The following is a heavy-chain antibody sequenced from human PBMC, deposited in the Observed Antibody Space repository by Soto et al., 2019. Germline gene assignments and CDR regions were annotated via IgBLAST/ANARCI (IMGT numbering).Heavy chain of an antibody. J-gene: IGHJ4*02. CDR1: GFTFSSYA. CDR3: AKDWAVGRSHPLDY. D-gene: IGHD6-19*01. Sequence: EVQLLESGGGLVQPGGSLRLSCAASGFTFSSYAMSWVRQAPGKGLEWVSAISGSGGSTYYADSVKGRFTISRDNSKNPLYLKMKGRSAEDTAVYYWAKDWAVGRSHPLDYWGQGPLVPVSS. CDR2: ISGSGGST. V-gene: IGHV3-23*01.